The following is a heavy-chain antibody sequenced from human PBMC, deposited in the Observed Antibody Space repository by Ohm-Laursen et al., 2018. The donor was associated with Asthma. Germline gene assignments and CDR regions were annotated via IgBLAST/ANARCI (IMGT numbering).Heavy chain of an antibody. CDR2: ISGSGGST. Sequence: GSLRLSCAASGFTFSSYAMSWVRQAPGKGLEWVSAISGSGGSTYYADSVKGRFTISRDNSKNTLYLQMNSLRAEDTAVYYCARTMVEMATNGPFDYWGQGTLVTVSS. V-gene: IGHV3-23*01. J-gene: IGHJ4*02. CDR3: ARTMVEMATNGPFDY. CDR1: GFTFSSYA. D-gene: IGHD5-24*01.